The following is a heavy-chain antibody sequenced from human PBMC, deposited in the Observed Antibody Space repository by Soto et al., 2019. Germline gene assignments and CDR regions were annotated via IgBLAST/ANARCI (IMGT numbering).Heavy chain of an antibody. J-gene: IGHJ4*02. Sequence: QVQLVQSGAEVKKPGSSVKVSCKASGGTFSSYAISWVRQAPGQGLEWMGGIIPIFGTANYAQKFQGRVTITADESTSTAYMELSSLRSEDTAVYYCAREGVGATTVGTRIVYFDYWGQGTLVTVSS. V-gene: IGHV1-69*01. CDR2: IIPIFGTA. CDR1: GGTFSSYA. D-gene: IGHD1-26*01. CDR3: AREGVGATTVGTRIVYFDY.